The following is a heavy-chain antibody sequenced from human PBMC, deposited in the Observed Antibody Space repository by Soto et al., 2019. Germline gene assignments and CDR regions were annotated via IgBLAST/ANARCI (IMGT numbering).Heavy chain of an antibody. J-gene: IGHJ6*02. CDR3: ARDKGIAASWGYYYYYYGMDV. V-gene: IGHV1-69*01. D-gene: IGHD6-13*01. Sequence: QVQLVQSGAEVKKPGSSVKVSCKASGGTFSSYAISWVRQAPGQGLEWMGGIIPIFGTANYAQKFQGRVTITADESTSPAYRELSSLRSEDTAVYYCARDKGIAASWGYYYYYYGMDVWGQGTTVTVSS. CDR1: GGTFSSYA. CDR2: IIPIFGTA.